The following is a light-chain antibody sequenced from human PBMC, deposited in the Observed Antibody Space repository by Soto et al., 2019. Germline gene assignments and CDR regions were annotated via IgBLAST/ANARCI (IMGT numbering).Light chain of an antibody. CDR1: ETVRSN. J-gene: IGKJ2*01. CDR2: GAS. CDR3: QQYYNWPPYT. Sequence: IVMTQSPATLSVSPGERATLSYSASETVRSNVAWFQQKPGQAPRLLIFGASTRATGIPTRFTGSGSGTDFTLTIDSLQSEDFAVYYCQQYYNWPPYTFGQGTKLVIK. V-gene: IGKV3-15*01.